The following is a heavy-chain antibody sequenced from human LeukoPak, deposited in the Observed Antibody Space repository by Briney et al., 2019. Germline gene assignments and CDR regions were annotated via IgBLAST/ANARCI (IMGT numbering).Heavy chain of an antibody. Sequence: SETLSLTCTVSGGSISSYYWSWIRQPPGKGLEGIGYIYYSGCTNYNPSLKSRVTISVDTSKNQFSLKLSSVTAADTAVYYCAKSPRYYDSSGYYSNWGQGALVTVSS. CDR2: IYYSGCT. V-gene: IGHV4-59*01. J-gene: IGHJ4*02. CDR1: GGSISSYY. CDR3: AKSPRYYDSSGYYSN. D-gene: IGHD3-22*01.